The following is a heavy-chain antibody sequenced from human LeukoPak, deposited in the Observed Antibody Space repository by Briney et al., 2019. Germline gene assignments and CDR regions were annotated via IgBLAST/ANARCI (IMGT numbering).Heavy chain of an antibody. CDR1: GGSISSPIYF. V-gene: IGHV4-39*01. D-gene: IGHD6-19*01. CDR3: ARAIYSSGWFFDC. CDR2: FYQSGNT. J-gene: IGHJ4*02. Sequence: SETLSLTCTVSGGSISSPIYFWGWIRQPPGKGLEWIGSFYQSGNTYYNPSLESRLTVSADTSRNKISLKINSVTATDTAVYYCARAIYSSGWFFDCWGRGTLVTVAS.